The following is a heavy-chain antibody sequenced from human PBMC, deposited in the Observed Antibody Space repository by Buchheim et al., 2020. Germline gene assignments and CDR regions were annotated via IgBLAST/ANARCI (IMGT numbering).Heavy chain of an antibody. J-gene: IGHJ4*02. CDR2: LSYDGSKI. CDR3: ARDFGYCSGGICYFFDY. Sequence: QVQLVESGGDVVQPGTSLRLSCAASGFTFNTYAMHWVRQAPGKGLEWVAVLSYDGSKIYYVDSVKGRITISRDNSKNTLYLQMNSLRADDTAVYYCARDFGYCSGGICYFFDYWGQGTL. V-gene: IGHV3-30*03. D-gene: IGHD2-15*01. CDR1: GFTFNTYA.